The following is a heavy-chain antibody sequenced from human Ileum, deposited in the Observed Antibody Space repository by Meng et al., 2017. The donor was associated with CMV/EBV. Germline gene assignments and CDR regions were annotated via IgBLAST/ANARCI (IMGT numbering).Heavy chain of an antibody. V-gene: IGHV3-74*01. CDR2: ISSDGSSI. D-gene: IGHD3-10*01. CDR1: GFTFSSYW. CDR3: ARENFGASNDY. Sequence: LSCAASGFTFSSYWMHWVRQAPGEGLVWVSRISSDGSSISYADSVKGRFTISRDNAKNTLDLQMNSLRAEDTAVYYCARENFGASNDYWGQGTLVTVSS. J-gene: IGHJ4*02.